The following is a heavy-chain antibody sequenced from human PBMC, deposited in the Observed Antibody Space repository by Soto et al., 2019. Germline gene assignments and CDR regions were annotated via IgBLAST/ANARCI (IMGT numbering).Heavy chain of an antibody. V-gene: IGHV5-51*01. Sequence: EVQLVQSGAEVKKPGESLKISCKGSGYSFTSYWIGWVRQMPGKGLEWMVIIYPGDSDTRYSPSFQGQVTISADKSISTAYLQWSSLKASDTAMYYCARDLVARVAAAGRRSDYYYYYGMDVWGQGTTVTVSS. CDR2: IYPGDSDT. J-gene: IGHJ6*02. CDR3: ARDLVARVAAAGRRSDYYYYYGMDV. CDR1: GYSFTSYW. D-gene: IGHD6-13*01.